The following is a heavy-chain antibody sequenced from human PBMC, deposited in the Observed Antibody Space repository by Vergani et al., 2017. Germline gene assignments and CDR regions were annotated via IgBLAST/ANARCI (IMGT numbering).Heavy chain of an antibody. J-gene: IGHJ4*02. CDR3: APTRSFDY. CDR2: IRSKANSYAT. V-gene: IGHV3-73*02. Sequence: EVQLVESGGGLVQPGGSLKLSCAASGFTFSGSAMHWVRQASGKGLEWVGRIRSKANSYATAYAASVKGRFTISREDSKNTAYLQMNSLKTEDTAVYYCAPTRSFDYWGQGTLVTVSS. D-gene: IGHD3-16*02. CDR1: GFTFSGSA.